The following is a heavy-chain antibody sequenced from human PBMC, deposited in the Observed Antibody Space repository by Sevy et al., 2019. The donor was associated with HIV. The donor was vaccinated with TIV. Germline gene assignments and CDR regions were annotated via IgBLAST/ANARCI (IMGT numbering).Heavy chain of an antibody. J-gene: IGHJ5*02. Sequence: GGSLRLSCAASGFTFSAYAMHWVRQAPGKGLEWVAIISYDGSNKYYADSVKGRLTSRDNSKNTLYLQINSLRAEDTAVYYCARDRVRGVYYDNTMDPWGQGTLVTVSS. V-gene: IGHV3-30*04. CDR1: GFTFSAYA. CDR3: ARDRVRGVYYDNTMDP. CDR2: ISYDGSNK. D-gene: IGHD3-22*01.